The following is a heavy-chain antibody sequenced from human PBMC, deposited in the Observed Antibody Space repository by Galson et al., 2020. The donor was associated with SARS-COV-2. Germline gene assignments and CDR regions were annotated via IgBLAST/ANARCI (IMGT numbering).Heavy chain of an antibody. CDR3: ARGYGSGSYLRYYYYGMDV. CDR2: ISAYNGNT. J-gene: IGHJ6*02. D-gene: IGHD3-10*01. V-gene: IGHV1-18*01. Sequence: ASVKVYCKASGYTFTSYGISWVRQAPGPGLEWMGWISAYNGNTNYAQKLQGRVTMTTDTSTSTAYMELRSLRSDDTAVYYCARGYGSGSYLRYYYYGMDVWGQGTTVTVSS. CDR1: GYTFTSYG.